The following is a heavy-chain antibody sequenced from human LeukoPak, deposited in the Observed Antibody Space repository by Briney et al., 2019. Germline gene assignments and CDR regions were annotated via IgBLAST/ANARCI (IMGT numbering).Heavy chain of an antibody. J-gene: IGHJ4*02. CDR3: AKELDTMFFDY. D-gene: IGHD3-10*02. Sequence: GGSLRLSCATSGFNFDRYTIHWVRQAPGKGLEWVSLAGWAGGTTFYSDSVRGRFTISRDSGRKSVYLQVNSLTTDDTAIYFCAKELDTMFFDYWGQGALVTVSS. V-gene: IGHV3-43*01. CDR1: GFNFDRYT. CDR2: AGWAGGTT.